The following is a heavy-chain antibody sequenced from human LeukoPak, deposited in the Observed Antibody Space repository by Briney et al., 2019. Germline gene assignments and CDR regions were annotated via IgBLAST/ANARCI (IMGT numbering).Heavy chain of an antibody. D-gene: IGHD5-12*01. Sequence: GGSQRLSCEASGFSFSAAWMPWVRQAPGKGLEGVATIKNDGSDKYYVDSVKGRFTLSRDNAKNLVYLQMNSLRVEDTAVYYCVNLGYSDGGQGTLVTVSS. J-gene: IGHJ4*02. CDR3: VNLGYSD. V-gene: IGHV3-7*01. CDR1: GFSFSAAW. CDR2: IKNDGSDK.